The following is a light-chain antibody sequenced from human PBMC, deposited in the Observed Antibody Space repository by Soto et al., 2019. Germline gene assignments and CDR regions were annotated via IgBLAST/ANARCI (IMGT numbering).Light chain of an antibody. Sequence: QSVLTQPPSVSGAPGQRVTISCTGSSSNIGAGYVVHWYQQLPGTAPKLLIYGNSNRPSGVPDRFSGSKSGTSASLAITGLQAEDEADYYCQSYDSSLSGWVSGGGTKVTVL. CDR3: QSYDSSLSGWV. J-gene: IGLJ3*02. V-gene: IGLV1-40*01. CDR1: SSNIGAGYV. CDR2: GNS.